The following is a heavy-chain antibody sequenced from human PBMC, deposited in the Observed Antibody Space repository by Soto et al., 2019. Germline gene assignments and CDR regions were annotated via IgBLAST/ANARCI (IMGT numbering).Heavy chain of an antibody. J-gene: IGHJ4*02. CDR1: GGSISSSSYY. CDR3: ARRDSGSYYSPFDY. D-gene: IGHD1-26*01. Sequence: QVKLQESGPGLVKPSETLSLTCSVSGGSISSSSYYWGWIRQPPGKGLECIGSISYGGSTYYNPSIKSRAAIVVDTSKNQFSLKLNSVTAADTAVYYCARRDSGSYYSPFDYWGQGTLVTVSS. V-gene: IGHV4-39*01. CDR2: ISYGGST.